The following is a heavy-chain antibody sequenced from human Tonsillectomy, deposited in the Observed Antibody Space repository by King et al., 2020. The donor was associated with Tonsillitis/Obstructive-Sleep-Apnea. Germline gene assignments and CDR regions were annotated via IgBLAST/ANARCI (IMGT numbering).Heavy chain of an antibody. D-gene: IGHD2-21*01. J-gene: IGHJ3*02. CDR1: GFTFRSYV. CDR3: TREAYSGGRAGAFDI. V-gene: IGHV3-30*15. CDR2: TSQDEGSI. Sequence: VQLVESGGGAVQPGRPLKLSCVGTGFTFRSYVMHGVRQAPGMGREWVAVTSQDEGSIIYADSVKGRITISRDNSKNTLYLEMSSLRPEDTAVYFCTREAYSGGRAGAFDIWGQGTVVTVSP.